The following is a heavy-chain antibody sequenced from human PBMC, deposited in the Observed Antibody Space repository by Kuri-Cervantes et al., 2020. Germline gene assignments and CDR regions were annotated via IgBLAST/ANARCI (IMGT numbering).Heavy chain of an antibody. J-gene: IGHJ4*02. D-gene: IGHD2-15*01. V-gene: IGHV3-33*08. Sequence: GESLKISCAASGFTFSSYGMHWVRQAPGKGLEWVAVIWYDGSNKYYADSVKGRFTISRGNSKNTLYLQMDSLRAEDTAVYYCARDRSPRDFDYWGQGTLVTVSS. CDR3: ARDRSPRDFDY. CDR2: IWYDGSNK. CDR1: GFTFSSYG.